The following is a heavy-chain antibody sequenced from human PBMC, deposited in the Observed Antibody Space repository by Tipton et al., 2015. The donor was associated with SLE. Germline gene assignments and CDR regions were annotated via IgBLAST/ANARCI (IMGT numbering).Heavy chain of an antibody. J-gene: IGHJ4*02. D-gene: IGHD2-15*01. V-gene: IGHV4-38-2*02. CDR3: ARELGLYYFDY. CDR2: MHHRGST. CDR1: GYSISSGYY. Sequence: LSLTCTVSGYSISSGYYWGWIRQPPGKGLEWIGSMHHRGSTFYNPSLQSRVTISLDTSKNQFSLKLSSVTAADTAVYYCARELGLYYFDYWGQGALVTVSS.